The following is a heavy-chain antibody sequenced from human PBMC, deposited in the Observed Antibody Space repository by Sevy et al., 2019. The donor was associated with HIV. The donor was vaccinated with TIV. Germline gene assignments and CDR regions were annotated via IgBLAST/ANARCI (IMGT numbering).Heavy chain of an antibody. CDR3: AREAQLWLYNWLDP. J-gene: IGHJ5*02. CDR2: INPNSGGT. D-gene: IGHD5-18*01. CDR1: GYTFTGYY. Sequence: ASVKVSCKASGYTFTGYYIYWVRQAPGQGLEWMGWINPNSGGTNYAQKFQGRVTMTTDTSINTAYMELSRLRSDDTAVYYCAREAQLWLYNWLDPWGQGTLVTVSS. V-gene: IGHV1-2*02.